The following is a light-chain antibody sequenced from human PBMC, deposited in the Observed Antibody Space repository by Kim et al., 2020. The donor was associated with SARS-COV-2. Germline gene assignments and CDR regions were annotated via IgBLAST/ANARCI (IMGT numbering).Light chain of an antibody. Sequence: ASVGDSVTTPCRTTQRTSFQFNSYQQKPGRAPYLLISAASSLQGGVPSRFSGSGSETDFTLTISSLQPDDFATYFCQQSYITPFTFGPGTKVDIK. CDR2: AAS. V-gene: IGKV1-39*01. CDR3: QQSYITPFT. J-gene: IGKJ3*01. CDR1: QRTSFQ.